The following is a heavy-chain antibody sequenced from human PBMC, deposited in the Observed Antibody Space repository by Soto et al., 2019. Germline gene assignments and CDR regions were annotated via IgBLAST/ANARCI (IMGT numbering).Heavy chain of an antibody. CDR1: GFTFSSYA. CDR3: AIVSSSSGSYYFDY. J-gene: IGHJ4*02. Sequence: GGSLRLSCAASGFTFSSYAMSWVRQAPGKGLEWVSAISGSGGSTYYADSVKGRFTISRDNSKNTLYLQMNSLRAEDTAVYYCAIVSSSSGSYYFDYWGQGTLVTVSS. V-gene: IGHV3-23*01. D-gene: IGHD6-6*01. CDR2: ISGSGGST.